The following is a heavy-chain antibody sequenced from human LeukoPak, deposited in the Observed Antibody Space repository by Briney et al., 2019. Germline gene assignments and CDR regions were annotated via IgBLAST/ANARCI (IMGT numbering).Heavy chain of an antibody. CDR3: ARDAGYDRFDY. CDR2: IKEDGSAQ. V-gene: IGHV3-7*03. Sequence: GGSLRLSCAASGFTFSSYAMSWVRQAPGKGLEWVANIKEDGSAQNYVDSVKGRFTISRDNAKNTLYLEMKSLRAEDTAVYYCARDAGYDRFDYWGQGTLVTVPS. J-gene: IGHJ4*02. D-gene: IGHD3-22*01. CDR1: GFTFSSYA.